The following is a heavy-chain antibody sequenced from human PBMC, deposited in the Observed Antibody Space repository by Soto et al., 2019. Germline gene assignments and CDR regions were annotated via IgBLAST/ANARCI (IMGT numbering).Heavy chain of an antibody. CDR1: GFTFSSYA. J-gene: IGHJ6*02. D-gene: IGHD2-15*01. Sequence: GGSLRLSCAACGFTFSSYAMHWVRQAPGKGLEWVAVISYEGSNKYYADSVKGRFTISRDNSKNTLYLQMNSLRAEDTAVYYCARVFRRWGYSTPSPYYGMDVWDQGTRVVASS. CDR3: ARVFRRWGYSTPSPYYGMDV. CDR2: ISYEGSNK. V-gene: IGHV3-30-3*01.